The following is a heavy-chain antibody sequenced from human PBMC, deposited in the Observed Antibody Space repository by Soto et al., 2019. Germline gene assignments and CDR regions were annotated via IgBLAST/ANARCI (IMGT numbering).Heavy chain of an antibody. CDR2: ISGSGGST. V-gene: IGHV3-23*01. D-gene: IGHD6-19*01. J-gene: IGHJ4*02. CDR1: GFTFSSYA. CDR3: PKGLEQSGIAVAGLFDY. Sequence: GGSLRLSXAASGFTFSSYAMSWVRQAPGKGLEWVSAISGSGGSTYYADSVKGRFTISRDNSKNTLYLQMNSLRAEDTAVYYCPKGLEQSGIAVAGLFDYWGQGTLVTVSS.